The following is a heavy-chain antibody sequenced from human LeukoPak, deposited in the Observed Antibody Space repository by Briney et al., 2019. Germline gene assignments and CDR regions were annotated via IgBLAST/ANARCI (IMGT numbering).Heavy chain of an antibody. CDR3: ARDSRGYSSSWRTMNFDY. CDR1: GGTFSSYA. Sequence: SVKVSCKASGGTFSSYAISWVRQAPGQGLEWMGGIIPIFGTANYAQKFQGRVTITADESTSTAYMELSSLRSEDTAVYYCARDSRGYSSSWRTMNFDYWGQGTLVTVSS. V-gene: IGHV1-69*13. CDR2: IIPIFGTA. D-gene: IGHD6-13*01. J-gene: IGHJ4*02.